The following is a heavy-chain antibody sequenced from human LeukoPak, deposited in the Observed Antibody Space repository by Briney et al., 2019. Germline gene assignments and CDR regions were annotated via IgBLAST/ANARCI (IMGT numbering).Heavy chain of an antibody. D-gene: IGHD5-18*01. CDR2: ISASGDTT. Sequence: GGSLRLSCAASGFPFSAYAMSWVRQAPGKGLEWVSAISASGDTTYYADSVRGRFTISRDDSKNTLYLQMNSLRAGDTALYYCAKESLRGHSYGFDNWGQGTLVTVSS. CDR1: GFPFSAYA. V-gene: IGHV3-23*01. CDR3: AKESLRGHSYGFDN. J-gene: IGHJ4*02.